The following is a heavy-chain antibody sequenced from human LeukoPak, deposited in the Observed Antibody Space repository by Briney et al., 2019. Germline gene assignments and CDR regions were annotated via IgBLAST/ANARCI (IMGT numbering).Heavy chain of an antibody. V-gene: IGHV3-49*04. CDR3: ARSIYYYGSGIPYPGDVNYYYYYYMDV. J-gene: IGHJ6*03. CDR1: GFTFGDYA. Sequence: GGSLRLSCTASGFTFGDYAMSWVRQAPGKGLEWVGFIRSKAYGGTTEYAASVKGRFTISRDDSKSIAYLQMNSLKTEDTAVYYCARSIYYYGSGIPYPGDVNYYYYYYMDVWGKGTTVTVSS. CDR2: IRSKAYGGTT. D-gene: IGHD3-10*01.